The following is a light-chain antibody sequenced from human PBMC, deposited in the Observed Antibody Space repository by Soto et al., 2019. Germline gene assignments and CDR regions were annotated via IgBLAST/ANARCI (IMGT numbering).Light chain of an antibody. CDR3: QQYNSSPLT. CDR1: QSIGAS. CDR2: KAS. V-gene: IGKV1-5*03. Sequence: DIQMTQSPSTLYASVGDRVTITCRASQSIGASLAWFQQKPGKAPNLLIYKASSLESGVSSRFSGSASGTKFTLTISTLQPDDVATYYCQQYNSSPLTFGGGTKVEIK. J-gene: IGKJ4*01.